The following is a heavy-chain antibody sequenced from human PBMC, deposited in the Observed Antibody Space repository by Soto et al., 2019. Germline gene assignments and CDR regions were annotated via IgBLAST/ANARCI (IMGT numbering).Heavy chain of an antibody. CDR2: IYYSGST. CDR1: GGSISSSSYY. Sequence: QLQVQESGPGLVKPSETLSLTCTVSGGSISSSSYYWGWIRQPPGKGLEWIGSIYYSGSTYYNPSLTRRVTIPVDTSKNQFSLKVNSVTAADTAVHYCARQRCSSTSCYFDYWGRGTLVTVSS. D-gene: IGHD2-2*01. CDR3: ARQRCSSTSCYFDY. V-gene: IGHV4-39*01. J-gene: IGHJ4*02.